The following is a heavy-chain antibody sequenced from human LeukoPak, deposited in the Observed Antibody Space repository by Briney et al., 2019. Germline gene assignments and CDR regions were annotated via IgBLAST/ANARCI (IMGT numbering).Heavy chain of an antibody. CDR2: VSASGSAT. CDR3: ARISGLGAREYLDH. D-gene: IGHD2/OR15-2a*01. Sequence: GGSLRLSCAASEFTFSSYTMNWVRQAPGKGLEWVSYVSASGSATYYGDSVKGRFTISRDNAKNSVYMQMNSLRDEDTAVYYCARISGLGAREYLDHWGQGTLVTVSS. J-gene: IGHJ4*02. CDR1: EFTFSSYT. V-gene: IGHV3-48*02.